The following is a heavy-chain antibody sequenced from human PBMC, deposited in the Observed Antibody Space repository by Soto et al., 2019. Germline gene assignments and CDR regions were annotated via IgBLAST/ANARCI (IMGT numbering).Heavy chain of an antibody. CDR3: TRDLLFDFSTGFEDGFDI. CDR2: INGYNGNT. CDR1: GYTFSRYG. Sequence: QAQVVQSETEVKRPGAAVKVSCQASGYTFSRYGISWVRQAPGQGLEWMGWINGYNGNTTYAQRHQDRVTMTADTSTNSAFLEVRRLTSEDTAVYYCTRDLLFDFSTGFEDGFDIWGHGTRLIVSS. V-gene: IGHV1-18*01. D-gene: IGHD3-9*01. J-gene: IGHJ3*02.